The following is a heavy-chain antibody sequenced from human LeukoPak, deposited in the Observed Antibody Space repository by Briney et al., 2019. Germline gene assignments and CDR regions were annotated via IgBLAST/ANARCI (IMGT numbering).Heavy chain of an antibody. CDR2: IYPGDSDT. V-gene: IGHV5-51*01. CDR3: GRQQVAYYYYYGMDV. CDR1: GYSFTTYW. J-gene: IGHJ6*04. Sequence: GESLKISCKGSGYSFTTYWIAWVRQMPGKGLEWMGIIYPGDSDTRYSPSFQGQVTISADKSISTAFLQWSSLKASDTAMYYCGRQQVAYYYYYGMDVWGKGTTVTVSS. D-gene: IGHD2-15*01.